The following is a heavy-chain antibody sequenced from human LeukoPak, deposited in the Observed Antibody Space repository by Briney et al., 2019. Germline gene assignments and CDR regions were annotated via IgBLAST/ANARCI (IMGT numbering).Heavy chain of an antibody. CDR2: INLDGGEE. D-gene: IGHD3-10*02. CDR1: GFTFSTYW. V-gene: IGHV3-7*01. CDR3: AELGITMIGGV. Sequence: PGGSLRLSCAASGFTFSTYWMNWFRQTPGKGLEWVANINLDGGEERYVDSVKGRFTISRDNAKNSLYLQMNSLRVEDTAVYYCAELGITMIGGVWGKGTTVTISS. J-gene: IGHJ6*04.